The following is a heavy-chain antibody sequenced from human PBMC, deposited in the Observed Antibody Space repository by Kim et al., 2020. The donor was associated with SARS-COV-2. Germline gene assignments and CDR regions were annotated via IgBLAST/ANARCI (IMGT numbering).Heavy chain of an antibody. CDR3: ARLDAGIAVAGSLDY. V-gene: IGHV4-39*01. J-gene: IGHJ4*02. D-gene: IGHD6-19*01. Sequence: PSLKSRVTISVDTSKNQFSLKLSSVTAADTAVYYCARLDAGIAVAGSLDYWGQGTLVTVSS.